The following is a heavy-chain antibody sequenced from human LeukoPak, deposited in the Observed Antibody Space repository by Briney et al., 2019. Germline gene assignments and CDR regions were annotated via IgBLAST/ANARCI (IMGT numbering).Heavy chain of an antibody. Sequence: GGSLRLSCAASGFTFSSYWVHWVRQAPGKGLEWVAVISYDGSNKYYADSVKGRFTISRDNSKNTLYLQMNSLRAEDTAVYYCAKEWGSVDYYYYYGMDVWGQGTTVTVSS. J-gene: IGHJ6*02. CDR1: GFTFSSYW. CDR3: AKEWGSVDYYYYYGMDV. CDR2: ISYDGSNK. D-gene: IGHD1-26*01. V-gene: IGHV3-30*18.